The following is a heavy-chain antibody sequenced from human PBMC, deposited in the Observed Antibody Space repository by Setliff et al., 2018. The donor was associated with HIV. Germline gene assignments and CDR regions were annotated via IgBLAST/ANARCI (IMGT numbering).Heavy chain of an antibody. J-gene: IGHJ4*02. D-gene: IGHD2-15*01. CDR1: GFTFNRNC. V-gene: IGHV3-7*03. Sequence: PGGSLRLSCAASGFTFNRNCMGWVRQVPGKGLEWVATIKQDESERHYVDAVKGRFTISRDDAKNSLYLQMNSLRAEDTAVYYCARDLEGGWSLEYWGQGTRVAVSS. CDR3: ARDLEGGWSLEY. CDR2: IKQDESER.